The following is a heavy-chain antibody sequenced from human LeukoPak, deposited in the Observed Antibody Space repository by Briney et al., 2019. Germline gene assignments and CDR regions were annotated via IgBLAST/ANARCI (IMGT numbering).Heavy chain of an antibody. J-gene: IGHJ5*02. Sequence: GSLRLSCAASGFTFSSYWMSWVRQAPGKGLEWVANIKQDGSEKYYVDSVKGRFTISRDNAKNSLYLQMNSLRAEDTAVYYCARDIVVVPAAPFDPWGQGTLVTVSS. V-gene: IGHV3-7*01. CDR3: ARDIVVVPAAPFDP. CDR1: GFTFSSYW. CDR2: IKQDGSEK. D-gene: IGHD2-2*01.